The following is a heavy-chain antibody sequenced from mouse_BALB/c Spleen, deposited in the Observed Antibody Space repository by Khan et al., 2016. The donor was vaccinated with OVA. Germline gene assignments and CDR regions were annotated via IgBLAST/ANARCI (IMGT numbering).Heavy chain of an antibody. CDR3: ASHLTGSFAY. CDR2: INSDGDYT. Sequence: EVKLLESGGDLVKPGGSLRLSCAASGFTFSTYGMSWVRQPPDKRLEWVATINSDGDYTYYPDNVKGRFTISRNNAENTLYLQMSSLQSEDTAIYYCASHLTGSFAYWGQGTLVTVSA. CDR1: GFTFSTYG. J-gene: IGHJ3*01. D-gene: IGHD4-1*01. V-gene: IGHV5-6*01.